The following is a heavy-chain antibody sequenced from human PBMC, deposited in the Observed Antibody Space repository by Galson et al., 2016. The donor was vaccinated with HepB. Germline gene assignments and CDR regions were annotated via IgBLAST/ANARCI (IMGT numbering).Heavy chain of an antibody. D-gene: IGHD1-26*01. J-gene: IGHJ4*02. Sequence: SLRLSCAASGFTVSSNYMTWVRQAPGKGLEWVSSIYSGGRTYYADSVKGRFTISRHNSKNTLYLQMNSLRTEDTAVYYCVRSAYSGSYFDYWGQGTLVTVSS. V-gene: IGHV3-53*04. CDR2: IYSGGRT. CDR3: VRSAYSGSYFDY. CDR1: GFTVSSNY.